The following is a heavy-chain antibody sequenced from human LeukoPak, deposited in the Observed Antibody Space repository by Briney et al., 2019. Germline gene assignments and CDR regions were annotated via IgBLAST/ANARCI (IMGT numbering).Heavy chain of an antibody. CDR3: ARAGPLDGGWYRDYYYYGMDV. D-gene: IGHD6-19*01. Sequence: SGGSLRLSCAASGFTFSDYYMSWIRQAPGKGLEWVSYISSSGSTIYYADSVKGRFTISRDNAKNSLYLQMNSLRAEDTAVYYCARAGPLDGGWYRDYYYYGMDVWGQGTTVTVSS. CDR2: ISSSGSTI. V-gene: IGHV3-11*01. J-gene: IGHJ6*02. CDR1: GFTFSDYY.